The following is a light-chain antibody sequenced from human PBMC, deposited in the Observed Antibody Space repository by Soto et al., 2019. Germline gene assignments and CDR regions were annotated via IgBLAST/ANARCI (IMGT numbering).Light chain of an antibody. CDR1: QGIRND. CDR2: ATS. Sequence: AIQMTQSPSSLSASVGDRVTITCRASQGIRNDLAWYQQKPGKAPKLLIYATSTLHSGVPSRFSGSASATDFTLTISSLHPEDFATYYCVQDYDYPRTFGQGTKV. V-gene: IGKV1-6*01. CDR3: VQDYDYPRT. J-gene: IGKJ1*01.